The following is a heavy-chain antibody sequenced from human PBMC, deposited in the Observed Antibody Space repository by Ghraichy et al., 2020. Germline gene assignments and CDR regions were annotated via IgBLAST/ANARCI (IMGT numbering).Heavy chain of an antibody. V-gene: IGHV4-39*01. J-gene: IGHJ4*02. D-gene: IGHD3-10*01. CDR2: IYYSGST. Sequence: GSLRLSCTVSGGSITSNRHYWGWLRQPPGKGLEWIGSIYYSGSTYYNPSLKSRVTISIDTSKNQFSLKLSSVTAADTAVYYCASGVGDYGSGSYYNWKFDYWGQGTLVTVSS. CDR3: ASGVGDYGSGSYYNWKFDY. CDR1: GGSITSNRHY.